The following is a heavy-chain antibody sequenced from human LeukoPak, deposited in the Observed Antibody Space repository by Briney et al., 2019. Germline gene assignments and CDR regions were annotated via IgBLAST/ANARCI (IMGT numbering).Heavy chain of an antibody. CDR1: RYTFTSYD. V-gene: IGHV1-8*01. J-gene: IGHJ4*02. D-gene: IGHD3-10*01. CDR2: MNPNTGRT. Sequence: ASVKVSCRASRYTFTSYDINWVREAAGQGLEWTGWMNPNTGRTGFAQKFQGRLTMTRDTSISTAYMELSSLRSEDTAVYYGGYYYLGYWGQGTPVTVSS. CDR3: GYYYLGY.